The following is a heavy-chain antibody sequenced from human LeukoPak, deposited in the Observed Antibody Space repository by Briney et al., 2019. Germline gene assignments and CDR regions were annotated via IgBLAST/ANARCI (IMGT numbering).Heavy chain of an antibody. CDR3: TLDSGYLNY. CDR2: IRSKANSYAT. J-gene: IGHJ4*02. V-gene: IGHV3-73*01. D-gene: IGHD1-26*01. CDR1: GFTFSGSA. Sequence: GGSLRLSCAASGFTFSGSAMHWVRQASGKGLEWVGRIRSKANSYATAYAASVKGRFTISRDDSKNTAYLQMNSLKTEDTAVYYWTLDSGYLNYWGQGTLVTAYS.